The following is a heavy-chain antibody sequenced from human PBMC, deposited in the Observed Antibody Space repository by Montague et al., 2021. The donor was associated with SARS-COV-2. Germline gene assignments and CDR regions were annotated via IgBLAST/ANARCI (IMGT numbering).Heavy chain of an antibody. Sequence: SETLSLTCAVYGGSFSGYYWNWIRQPPGKGLEWIGEINHSGSTNYNPSLKSRVTMSVDTSKNQFSLKLSPVTAADTAVYYCAREQADERGDFDYWGPGTLVTVSS. CDR2: INHSGST. J-gene: IGHJ4*02. CDR1: GGSFSGYY. V-gene: IGHV4-34*01. D-gene: IGHD3-16*01. CDR3: AREQADERGDFDY.